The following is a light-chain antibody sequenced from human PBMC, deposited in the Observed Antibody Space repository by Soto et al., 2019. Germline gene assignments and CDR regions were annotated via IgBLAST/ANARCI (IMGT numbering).Light chain of an antibody. CDR2: KVS. J-gene: IGKJ5*01. Sequence: DVVLTQSPLSLPVTLGQPASISCRSTQSLVYSDGNIYLNWFQQRPGQSPRRLMYKVSNRDSGVPDRFSGSGSGTDFTLKISRVEAEDVGVYYCMPDTHWPPITFGQGTRLEIK. V-gene: IGKV2-30*01. CDR3: MPDTHWPPIT. CDR1: QSLVYSDGNIY.